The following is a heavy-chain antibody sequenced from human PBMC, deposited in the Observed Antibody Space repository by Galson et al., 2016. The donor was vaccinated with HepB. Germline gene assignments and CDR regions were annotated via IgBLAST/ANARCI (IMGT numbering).Heavy chain of an antibody. CDR2: ISSSSTYI. CDR3: ARVPEG. Sequence: SLRLSCAASGFSFSRYSMTWVRQAPGKGLEWVSSISSSSTYIHYADSVKGRFTISRDNAKNSVYLQMNSLRAEDTAVYYCARVPEGWGQGTLVTVSS. J-gene: IGHJ4*02. V-gene: IGHV3-21*01. CDR1: GFSFSRYS.